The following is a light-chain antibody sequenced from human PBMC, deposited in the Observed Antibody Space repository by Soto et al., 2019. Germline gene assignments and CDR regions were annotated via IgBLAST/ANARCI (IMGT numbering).Light chain of an antibody. Sequence: EIVLTQSPGTLSLSPGERATLSCRASQSVRSSYLAWYQQKPGQAPRLLIYGASSRATGIPDRFSGSGSGTDFTLTISRLEPEDFAVYYWQQYGSSPLYTFGQGTKLEIK. CDR3: QQYGSSPLYT. V-gene: IGKV3-20*01. CDR1: QSVRSSY. J-gene: IGKJ2*01. CDR2: GAS.